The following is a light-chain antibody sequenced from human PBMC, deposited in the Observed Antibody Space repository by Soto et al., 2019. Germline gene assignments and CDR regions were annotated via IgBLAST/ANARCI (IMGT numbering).Light chain of an antibody. Sequence: DIQMTQSPSTLSASVGDRVTITCRASQSISSWLAWYQQKPGKAPKLLIYDASSLESGVPSRFSGSGSGTEFTLTISSLQPDDFAIYYCQQYNSYSYTFGQGTKLEIK. J-gene: IGKJ2*01. CDR2: DAS. CDR3: QQYNSYSYT. CDR1: QSISSW. V-gene: IGKV1-5*01.